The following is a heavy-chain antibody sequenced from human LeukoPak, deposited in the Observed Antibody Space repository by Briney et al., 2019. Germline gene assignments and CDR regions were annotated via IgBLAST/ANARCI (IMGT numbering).Heavy chain of an antibody. D-gene: IGHD5-12*01. Sequence: SVKVSCKASGGTFSSYATSWVRQAPGQGLEWMGRIIPILGIANYAQKFQGRVTITADKSTSTAYMELSSLRSEDTAVYYCARLQTQDIVATSEYYYYGMDVWGQGTTVTVSS. CDR1: GGTFSSYA. J-gene: IGHJ6*02. CDR3: ARLQTQDIVATSEYYYYGMDV. V-gene: IGHV1-69*04. CDR2: IIPILGIA.